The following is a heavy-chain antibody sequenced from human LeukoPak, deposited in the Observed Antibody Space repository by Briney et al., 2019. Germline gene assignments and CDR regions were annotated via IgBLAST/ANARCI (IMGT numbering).Heavy chain of an antibody. CDR2: IYYSGST. D-gene: IGHD3-10*01. CDR1: GGSISSRSYY. Sequence: PSETLSLTCTVSGGSISSRSYYWGWIRQPPGKGLEWIGIIYYSGSTYSNPSLRSRVTISVDTSKNQFSLKLSSVTAADTAVYYCARPVRGSGSLNYWGQGTLVTVSS. V-gene: IGHV4-39*07. CDR3: ARPVRGSGSLNY. J-gene: IGHJ4*02.